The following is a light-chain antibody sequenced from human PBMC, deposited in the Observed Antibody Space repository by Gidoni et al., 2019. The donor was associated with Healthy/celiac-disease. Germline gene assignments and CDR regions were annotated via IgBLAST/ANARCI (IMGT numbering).Light chain of an antibody. Sequence: ELVLTHSPATLSCSPGERATLSCRSSQSVSSKLPWYQQKPAEAPRLLNVDASTRATVFPARFSGSGSGTEFTPTISSLQYEDFAVYYCQQYSNWPRTFGQGTKVEIK. J-gene: IGKJ1*01. CDR3: QQYSNWPRT. CDR2: DAS. CDR1: QSVSSK. V-gene: IGKV3-15*01.